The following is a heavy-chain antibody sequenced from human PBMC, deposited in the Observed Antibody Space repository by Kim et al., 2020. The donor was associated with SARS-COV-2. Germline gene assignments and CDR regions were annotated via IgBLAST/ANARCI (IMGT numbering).Heavy chain of an antibody. Sequence: NPSLKRRVTISVDTSKNQFSLKLSSVTAADTAVYYCASGLRFVEWLRVDYWGQGTLVTVSS. CDR3: ASGLRFVEWLRVDY. J-gene: IGHJ4*02. D-gene: IGHD3-3*01. V-gene: IGHV4-59*09.